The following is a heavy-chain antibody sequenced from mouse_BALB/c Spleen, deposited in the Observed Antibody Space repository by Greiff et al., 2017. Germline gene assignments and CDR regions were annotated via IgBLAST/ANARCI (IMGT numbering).Heavy chain of an antibody. Sequence: QVQLQQPGAELVRPGASVKLSCKASGYSFTSYWMNWVKQRPGQGLEWIGMIHPSDSETRLNQKFKDKATLPADKSSSTAYLQLSSPTSEDSAVYYFARSQYDWYGWVEYGGQGTTLTVSA. CDR2: IHPSDSET. CDR1: GYSFTSYW. CDR3: ARSQYDWYGWVEY. J-gene: IGHJ2*01. V-gene: IGHV1-61*01. D-gene: IGHD2-14*01.